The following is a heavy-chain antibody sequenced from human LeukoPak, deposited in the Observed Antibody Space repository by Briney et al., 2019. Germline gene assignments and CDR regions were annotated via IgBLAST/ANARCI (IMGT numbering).Heavy chain of an antibody. J-gene: IGHJ4*02. CDR1: GGSISSSNYY. V-gene: IGHV4-39*01. Sequence: PSETLSLTCTISGGSISSSNYYWAWIRQPPGKGLEWIGSIYYSGSTYYNPSLKSRVTISVDTSKNQFSLKLSSVTAADTAVYYCARGRFNYDNSGYSSFYHWGQGTLVTVSS. CDR3: ARGRFNYDNSGYSSFYH. CDR2: IYYSGST. D-gene: IGHD3-22*01.